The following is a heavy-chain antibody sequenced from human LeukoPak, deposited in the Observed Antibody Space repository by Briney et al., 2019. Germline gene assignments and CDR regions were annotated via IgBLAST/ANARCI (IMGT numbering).Heavy chain of an antibody. CDR3: AKDGYSSGRKRGGAFDI. Sequence: PGGSLRLSCAASGFTFSSYAMSWVRQAPGKGLEWVSAISGSGGSTYYADSVKGRFTISRDNSKNTLYLQMNSLRAEDTAVYYCAKDGYSSGRKRGGAFDIWGQGTMVTVSS. CDR1: GFTFSSYA. D-gene: IGHD6-19*01. CDR2: ISGSGGST. J-gene: IGHJ3*02. V-gene: IGHV3-23*01.